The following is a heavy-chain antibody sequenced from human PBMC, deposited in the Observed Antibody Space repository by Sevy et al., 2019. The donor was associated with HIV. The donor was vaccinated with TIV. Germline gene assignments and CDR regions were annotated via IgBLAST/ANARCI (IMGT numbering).Heavy chain of an antibody. CDR3: AREGRYIVVVVAATPLDY. CDR2: ISAYNGNT. V-gene: IGHV1-18*01. J-gene: IGHJ4*02. D-gene: IGHD2-15*01. Sequence: APLKVSCKASGYTFTSYGISWVRQAPGQGLEWMGWISAYNGNTNYAQKLQGRVTMTTDTSTSTAYMELRSLRSDDTAVYYCAREGRYIVVVVAATPLDYWGQGTLVTVSS. CDR1: GYTFTSYG.